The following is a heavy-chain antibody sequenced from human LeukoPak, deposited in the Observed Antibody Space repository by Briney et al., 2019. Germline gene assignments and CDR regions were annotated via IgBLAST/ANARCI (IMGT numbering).Heavy chain of an antibody. Sequence: GGSLRLSCVASGFSFSSYWMAWVRQAPGKGLEWVANIKYDGSLKFYVDPVKGRFTISRDNAKNSLYLEMNSLRADDTAVYFCASSHDSSGNDWGQGTMVTVSS. D-gene: IGHD3-22*01. V-gene: IGHV3-7*01. CDR1: GFSFSSYW. J-gene: IGHJ4*02. CDR3: ASSHDSSGND. CDR2: IKYDGSLK.